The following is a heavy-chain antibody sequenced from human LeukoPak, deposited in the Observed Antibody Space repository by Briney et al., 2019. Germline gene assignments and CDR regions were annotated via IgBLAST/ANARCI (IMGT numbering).Heavy chain of an antibody. CDR1: GGSFSNGSFSGYY. D-gene: IGHD5/OR15-5a*01. CDR2: VHHLGFT. V-gene: IGHV4-34*01. CDR3: ARACGHSVTDFRPQRLGYNWFDP. Sequence: SETLSLTCVVSGGSFSNGSFSGYYWSWIRHPPGKGLEWIWDVHHLGFTNYKPSFKNRVVMSLDTSKDQFSLDLTSVTAADTALYFCARACGHSVTDFRPQRLGYNWFDPWGQGALVTVSS. J-gene: IGHJ5*02.